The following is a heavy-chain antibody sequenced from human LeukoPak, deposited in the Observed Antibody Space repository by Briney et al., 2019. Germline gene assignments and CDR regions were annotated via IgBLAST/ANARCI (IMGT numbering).Heavy chain of an antibody. Sequence: SETLSLTCTVSGGSISSGSYSWVWIRQPPRKGLEYIANISYIGNTEYNPSLKNRVTLSVDTSKNQFSLNLNSVTAADTAVYYCALGSDAFDIWGQGTMVTVSS. J-gene: IGHJ3*02. V-gene: IGHV4-39*01. CDR1: GGSISSGSYS. CDR3: ALGSDAFDI. D-gene: IGHD2-15*01. CDR2: ISYIGNT.